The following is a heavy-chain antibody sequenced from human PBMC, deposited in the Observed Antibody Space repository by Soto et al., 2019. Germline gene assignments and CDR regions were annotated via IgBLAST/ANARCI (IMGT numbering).Heavy chain of an antibody. J-gene: IGHJ4*02. D-gene: IGHD6-13*01. V-gene: IGHV3-74*01. CDR2: IDPDGRTT. CDR1: GFTFSGYW. CDR3: TRDIAATDVDY. Sequence: PGGSLRLSCAASGFTFSGYWMHWVRQAPGKGLVWVANIDPDGRTTNYADFVKGRFSISRDNAKNTLYLQMNSLRVEDTALYYCTRDIAATDVDYWGQGTLVTVSS.